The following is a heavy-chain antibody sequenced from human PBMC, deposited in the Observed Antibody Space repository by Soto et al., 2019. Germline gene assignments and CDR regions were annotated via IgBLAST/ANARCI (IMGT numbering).Heavy chain of an antibody. CDR3: ARRVDSGYDRGAFDI. J-gene: IGHJ3*02. Sequence: GESLKISCKGSGYSFTSYWIGWVRQMPGKGLEWMGIIYPGDSDTRYSPSFQDQVTISADKSISTAYLQWSSLKASDTAMYYCARRVDSGYDRGAFDIWGQGTMVTVSS. D-gene: IGHD5-12*01. CDR1: GYSFTSYW. V-gene: IGHV5-51*01. CDR2: IYPGDSDT.